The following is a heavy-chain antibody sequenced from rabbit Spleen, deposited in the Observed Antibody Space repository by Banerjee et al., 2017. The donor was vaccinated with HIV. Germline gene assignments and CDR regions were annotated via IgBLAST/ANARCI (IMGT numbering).Heavy chain of an antibody. CDR2: IGTGSGTT. J-gene: IGHJ4*01. Sequence: QSLEESGGDLVQPGGSLKLSCKASGFSFNGFSFNGGYYMSWVRQAPGKGLEWIGCIGTGSGTTYYASRAKGRFTISKTSSTTVTLQMTSLTAADTATYFCAREGASVSGYYLWGQGTLVTVS. V-gene: IGHV1S40*01. CDR3: AREGASVSGYYL. CDR1: GFSFNGFSFNGGYY. D-gene: IGHD1-1*01.